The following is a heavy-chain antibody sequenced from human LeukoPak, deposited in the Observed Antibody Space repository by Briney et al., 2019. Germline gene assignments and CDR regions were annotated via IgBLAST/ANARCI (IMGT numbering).Heavy chain of an antibody. CDR3: ARARKKKLGSSWRNWFDP. D-gene: IGHD6-13*01. Sequence: SETLSLTCTVSGDSITSSSYYWGWIRQPPGKGLEWIGSIYYSGSTYYNPSLKSRVTISVDTSKNQFSLKLSSVTAADTAVYYCARARKKKLGSSWRNWFDPWGQGTLVTVSS. CDR2: IYYSGST. J-gene: IGHJ5*02. CDR1: GDSITSSSYY. V-gene: IGHV4-39*07.